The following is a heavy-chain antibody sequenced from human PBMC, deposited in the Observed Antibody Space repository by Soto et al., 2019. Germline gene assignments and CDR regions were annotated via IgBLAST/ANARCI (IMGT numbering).Heavy chain of an antibody. V-gene: IGHV3-23*01. Sequence: GGSLRLSCAASGFTFSSYAMSWVRQAPGKGLEWVSAISGSGGSTYYADSVKGRFTISRDNSKNTLYLQMNSLRAEDTAVYYCAKDIEPEGIAAAGINTCYWGQGTLVTVSS. J-gene: IGHJ4*02. CDR1: GFTFSSYA. CDR2: ISGSGGST. D-gene: IGHD6-13*01. CDR3: AKDIEPEGIAAAGINTCY.